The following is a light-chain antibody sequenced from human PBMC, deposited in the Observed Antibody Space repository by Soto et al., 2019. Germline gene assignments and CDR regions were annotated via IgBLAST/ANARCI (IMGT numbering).Light chain of an antibody. CDR3: SSYTTSNTWV. CDR1: SNDVGAFNY. Sequence: QSVLTQPASVSGSPGQSITISCTGSSNDVGAFNYVSWYRHSPGEAPKVLIRGVSIRPSGVSIRFSASKSAYTASLTISGLQAEDEALYHCSSYTTSNTWVFGGGTKLTVL. J-gene: IGLJ3*02. CDR2: GVS. V-gene: IGLV2-14*03.